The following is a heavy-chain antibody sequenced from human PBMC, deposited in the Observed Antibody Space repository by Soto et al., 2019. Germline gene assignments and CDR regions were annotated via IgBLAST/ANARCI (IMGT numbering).Heavy chain of an antibody. V-gene: IGHV1-18*04. CDR1: GYTFTNYG. CDR2: ISSNSGHT. Sequence: QVQLVQSGTEVKKPGASVKVSCKASGYTFTNYGITWVRQAPGQGLEWMGWISSNSGHTDYAQKFRGRVTMTTDRSTTTACVDLRSLRSDDTAVYYCAREEYRQVDHWGQGTLVTVSS. D-gene: IGHD3-16*02. J-gene: IGHJ5*02. CDR3: AREEYRQVDH.